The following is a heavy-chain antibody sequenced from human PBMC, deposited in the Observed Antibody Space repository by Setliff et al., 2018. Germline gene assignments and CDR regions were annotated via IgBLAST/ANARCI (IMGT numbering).Heavy chain of an antibody. CDR2: MYYGGGGST. D-gene: IGHD3-16*01. CDR1: GVSFRTVTYY. CDR3: ARAAARAEYSDTSAYLPFDF. J-gene: IGHJ4*02. V-gene: IGHV4-39*07. Sequence: SETLSLTCSVSGVSFRTVTYYWGWIRQPPGKGLEWIGSMYYGGGGSTYYNASLKSRVTISVDTSKNQFSLRLNSVTAADTAVYFCARAAARAEYSDTSAYLPFDFWGLGTLVTVSS.